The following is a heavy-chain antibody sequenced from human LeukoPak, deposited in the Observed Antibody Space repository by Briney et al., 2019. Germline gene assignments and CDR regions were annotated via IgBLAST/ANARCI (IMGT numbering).Heavy chain of an antibody. J-gene: IGHJ4*02. CDR2: IYSSGST. Sequence: SETLSLTCTVSGGSIRSYYWSWIRQPPGKGLEWIGYIYSSGSTNYNPSLKSRVTISVDTSKNQFSPKLTSVTAADTAVYYCARAYYYGSGSYGLDYWGQGTLVTVSS. CDR1: GGSIRSYY. D-gene: IGHD3-10*01. V-gene: IGHV4-59*01. CDR3: ARAYYYGSGSYGLDY.